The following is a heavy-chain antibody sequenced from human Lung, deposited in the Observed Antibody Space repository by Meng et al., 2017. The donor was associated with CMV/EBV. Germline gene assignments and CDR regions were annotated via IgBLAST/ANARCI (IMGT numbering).Heavy chain of an antibody. V-gene: IGHV4-4*03. CDR3: ARGKQDAWELLAY. CDR2: IDASGST. J-gene: IGHJ4*02. CDR1: GVSISSNYR. Sequence: QVQLQEPCPGQVKPPGPPSTICRSPGVSISSNYRSTWVRQPPGKGLEWIGDIDASGSTNYNPSLNSRISISLDKSKNHFSLKVNSVTAADTAVYYCARGKQDAWELLAYWGQGALVTVSS. D-gene: IGHD1-26*01.